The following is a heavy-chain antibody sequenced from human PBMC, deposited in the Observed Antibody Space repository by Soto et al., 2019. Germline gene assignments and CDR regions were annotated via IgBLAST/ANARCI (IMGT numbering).Heavy chain of an antibody. V-gene: IGHV3-30*18. Sequence: GGSLRLSCAASGFTFSSYGMHWVRQAPGKGLEWVAVISYDGSNKYYADSVKGRFTISRDNSKNTLYLQMNSLRAEDTAVYYCAKEAVPAAMRPYVGYYYYYMDVWGKGTTVTVSS. CDR3: AKEAVPAAMRPYVGYYYYYMDV. D-gene: IGHD2-2*01. J-gene: IGHJ6*03. CDR2: ISYDGSNK. CDR1: GFTFSSYG.